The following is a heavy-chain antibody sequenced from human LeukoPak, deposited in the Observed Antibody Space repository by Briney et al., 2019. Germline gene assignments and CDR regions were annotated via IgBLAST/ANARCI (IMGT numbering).Heavy chain of an antibody. CDR3: AKDLVLQVAISLFDY. D-gene: IGHD5-12*01. V-gene: IGHV3-23*01. CDR1: GFTFSSYA. CDR2: ISGSGGST. Sequence: GGSLRLSCAASGFTFSSYAMSWVRQAPGKGLEWVSAISGSGGSTYYADSVKGRFTISRDNSKNTLYLQMNSLRAEDTAVYYCAKDLVLQVAISLFDYWGQGTLVTVSS. J-gene: IGHJ4*02.